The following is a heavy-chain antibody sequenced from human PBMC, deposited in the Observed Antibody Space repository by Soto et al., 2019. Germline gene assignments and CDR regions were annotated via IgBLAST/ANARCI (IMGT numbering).Heavy chain of an antibody. CDR1: GFTFSTYG. CDR3: AKDIYTYGPGRGFDY. D-gene: IGHD5-18*01. Sequence: GGSLRLSCAASGFTFSTYGMHWVRQAPGKGLKWVAVILFDGSNKFYADSVKGRFTISRDNSKHTLYLQMNSLRAEDTAVYFCAKDIYTYGPGRGFDYWGQGTLVTVSS. CDR2: ILFDGSNK. V-gene: IGHV3-30*18. J-gene: IGHJ4*02.